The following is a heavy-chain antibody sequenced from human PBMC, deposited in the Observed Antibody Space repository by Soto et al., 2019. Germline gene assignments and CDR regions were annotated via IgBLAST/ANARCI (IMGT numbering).Heavy chain of an antibody. D-gene: IGHD3-3*01. J-gene: IGHJ3*02. CDR1: GYPVTAYY. CDR2: INPATGAA. Sequence: QLHLVQSGAVVKKPGASVTVSCSASGYPVTAYYMHWVRQAPGRGLEWMGGINPATGAAKYTQDFQGRVTMTREPPTITVFMELGGLTSEDTAVFYCARGGGVGVAGSAAFDMWGQGTLVTVSS. V-gene: IGHV1-2*02. CDR3: ARGGGVGVAGSAAFDM.